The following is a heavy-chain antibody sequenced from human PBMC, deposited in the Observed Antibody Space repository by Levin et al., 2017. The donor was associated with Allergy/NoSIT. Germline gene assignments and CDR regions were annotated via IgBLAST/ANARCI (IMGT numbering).Heavy chain of an antibody. CDR2: ISGSGVTT. CDR1: GFTFSSYA. CDR3: TKSIYCGGDCYWWDS. D-gene: IGHD2-21*02. V-gene: IGHV3-23*01. J-gene: IGHJ4*02. Sequence: PGGSLRLSCAASGFTFSSYAMSWVRQAPGKGLEWVSAISGSGVTTYYADSAKGRFTISRDSSKYTVFLQMNSLRADDTAVYYCTKSIYCGGDCYWWDSWGRGTLVTVSS.